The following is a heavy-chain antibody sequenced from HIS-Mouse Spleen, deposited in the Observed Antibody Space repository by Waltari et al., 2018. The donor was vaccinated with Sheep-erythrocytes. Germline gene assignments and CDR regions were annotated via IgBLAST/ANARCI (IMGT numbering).Heavy chain of an antibody. V-gene: IGHV3-30*18. CDR1: GFTCSSYG. J-gene: IGHJ2*01. D-gene: IGHD1-1*01. CDR3: AKVRTVNYWYFDL. CDR2: QPNDGSKK. Sequence: QVQLVESGGGVVQPGRSLRLSCAASGFTCSSYGMHWVLQAPGKGWEGVAVQPNDGSKKYYPDSVKVRFTISGDNSKTTLYLQMNSLRAEDTAVYYCAKVRTVNYWYFDLWGRGTLVTVSS.